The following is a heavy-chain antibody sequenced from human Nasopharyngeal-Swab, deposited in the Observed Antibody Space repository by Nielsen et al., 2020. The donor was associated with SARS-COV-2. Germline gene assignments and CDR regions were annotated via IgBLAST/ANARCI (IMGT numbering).Heavy chain of an antibody. J-gene: IGHJ4*02. D-gene: IGHD4-17*01. V-gene: IGHV4-39*07. Sequence: SETLSLTCVVSGASISNRNNYWGWIRQSPGKGLEWIGTVFSSGSTYNTSLKSRVTMSVDTSKNQFSLKLTSVTAADTAVYYCARDESGDYLGLPFDHWGRGTLVTVSS. CDR2: VFSSGST. CDR1: GASISNRNNY. CDR3: ARDESGDYLGLPFDH.